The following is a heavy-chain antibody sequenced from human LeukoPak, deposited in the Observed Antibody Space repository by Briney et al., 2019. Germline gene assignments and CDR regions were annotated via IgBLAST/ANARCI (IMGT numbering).Heavy chain of an antibody. CDR2: IMPIFGTA. Sequence: SVKVSCKASGYTFSSYAISWVRQAPGQGLEWMGGIMPIFGTAKYAQKFQGRVTITADKSTTTVYMELRSLRSEDTAMYYCARPRFPYYRLSGADYYYMDVWGKGTTVTISS. CDR1: GYTFSSYA. J-gene: IGHJ6*03. CDR3: ARPRFPYYRLSGADYYYMDV. D-gene: IGHD3-10*01. V-gene: IGHV1-69*06.